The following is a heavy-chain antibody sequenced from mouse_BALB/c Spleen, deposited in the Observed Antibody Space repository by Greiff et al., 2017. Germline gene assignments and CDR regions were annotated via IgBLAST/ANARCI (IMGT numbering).Heavy chain of an antibody. Sequence: VQLQQSGPELVKPGASVRISCKASGYTFTSYYIHWVKQRPGQGLEWIGWIYPGNVNTKYNEKFKGKATLTADKSSSTAYMQLSSLTSEASAVYFCARYAGSSSLWYFDVWGAGTTVTVSS. CDR2: IYPGNVNT. CDR3: ARYAGSSSLWYFDV. V-gene: IGHV1S56*01. CDR1: GYTFTSYY. J-gene: IGHJ1*01. D-gene: IGHD1-1*01.